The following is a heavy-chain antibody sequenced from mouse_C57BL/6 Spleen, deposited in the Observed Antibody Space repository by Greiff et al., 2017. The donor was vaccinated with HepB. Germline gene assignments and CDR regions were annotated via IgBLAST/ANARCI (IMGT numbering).Heavy chain of an antibody. CDR1: GYTFTDYN. CDR3: ARCYYGSSYGYFDV. CDR2: INPNNGGT. Sequence: EVQLQQSGPELVKPGASVKMSCKASGYTFTDYNMHWVKQSHGKSLEWIGYINPNNGGTSYNQKFKGKATLTVNKSSSTAYMELRSLTSEDSAVYYCARCYYGSSYGYFDVWGTGTTVTVSS. D-gene: IGHD1-1*01. V-gene: IGHV1-22*01. J-gene: IGHJ1*03.